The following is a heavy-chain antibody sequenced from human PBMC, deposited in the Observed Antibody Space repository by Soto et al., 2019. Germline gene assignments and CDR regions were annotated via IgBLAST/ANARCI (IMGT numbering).Heavy chain of an antibody. CDR3: ARVLQWSPPDY. V-gene: IGHV1-18*01. CDR1: GYTFNGYA. Sequence: QVQLVQSGAEVKKPGASVNISCKASGYTFNGYAISWVRQAPGQGLEWMGWISSYNGYTSYAQNFQGRVTMTTDTSTNTAYREMRSLRSDDTAVYYCARVLQWSPPDYWGQGSLVTVSS. J-gene: IGHJ4*02. D-gene: IGHD6-19*01. CDR2: ISSYNGYT.